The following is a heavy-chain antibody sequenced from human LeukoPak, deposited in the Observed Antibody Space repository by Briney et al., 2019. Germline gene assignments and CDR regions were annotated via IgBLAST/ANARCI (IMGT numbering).Heavy chain of an antibody. J-gene: IGHJ5*02. CDR2: MFYTGST. V-gene: IGHV4-59*05. D-gene: IGHD3-10*01. CDR3: AGRPLVRGVINWFDP. Sequence: GSLRLSCAASGFTFSSYSMNWVRQAPGKGLEWIGSMFYTGSTDYNPSLRSRVTLSVDTSKNQFSLKLSSVTAADTAVYYCAGRPLVRGVINWFDPWGQGTLVTVSS. CDR1: GFTFSSYSMN.